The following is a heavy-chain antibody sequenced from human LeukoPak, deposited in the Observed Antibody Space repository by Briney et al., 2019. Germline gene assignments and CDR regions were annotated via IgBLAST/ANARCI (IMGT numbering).Heavy chain of an antibody. J-gene: IGHJ4*02. V-gene: IGHV4-38-2*01. D-gene: IGHD6-6*01. Sequence: SETLSLTCDVSDYSISSGNYWGWIRQPPGKGLEWIGSVYHSGSTHYSPSLKSRVTIAVDTSKNQFSLKLSSVTAADTAVYYCASKSPRGSSDYWGQGTLVTVSS. CDR1: DYSISSGNY. CDR3: ASKSPRGSSDY. CDR2: VYHSGST.